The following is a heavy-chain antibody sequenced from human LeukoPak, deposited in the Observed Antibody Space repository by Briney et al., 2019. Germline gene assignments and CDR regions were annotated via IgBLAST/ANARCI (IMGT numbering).Heavy chain of an antibody. CDR2: ITTSGATT. J-gene: IGHJ4*02. CDR1: GFTFSSYG. CDR3: AIMHGYYEGSGYWVQ. Sequence: PGGSLRLSCAASGFTFSSYGMSWVRQAPGKGLEWVSFITTSGATTSYADSVKGRFTISRDNPRNTLYMQMNSLRDEDTALYYCAIMHGYYEGSGYWVQWGQGTLVTVSS. D-gene: IGHD3-22*01. V-gene: IGHV3-23*01.